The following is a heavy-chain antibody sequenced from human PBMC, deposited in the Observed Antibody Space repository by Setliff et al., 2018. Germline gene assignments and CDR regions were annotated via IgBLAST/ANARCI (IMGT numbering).Heavy chain of an antibody. V-gene: IGHV1-2*04. CDR3: ARGRDFWSGYLVSHYYYYYYMDV. CDR2: INPNSGGT. CDR1: GYTFTGYY. Sequence: ASVKVSCKASGYTFTGYYMHWVRQAPGQGLEWMGWINPNSGGTNYAQKFQGWVTMTRDTSISTVYMELSRLRSDDTAVYYCARGRDFWSGYLVSHYYYYYYMDVWGKGTTVTSP. J-gene: IGHJ6*03. D-gene: IGHD3-3*01.